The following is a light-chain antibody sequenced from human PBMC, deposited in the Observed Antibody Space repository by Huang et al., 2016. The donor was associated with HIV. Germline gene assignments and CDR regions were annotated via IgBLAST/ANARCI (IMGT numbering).Light chain of an antibody. V-gene: IGKV1-39*01. Sequence: DIQMTQSPSSLSASVGDRVTITCRARQTINTYLNWYQQKPVKAPKLLILAASNLRGGVPSRFRGSGSGTDFTLTISGLQRGDVATYFCQQTYNTPRTFGQGTKVEIK. J-gene: IGKJ1*01. CDR2: AAS. CDR3: QQTYNTPRT. CDR1: QTINTY.